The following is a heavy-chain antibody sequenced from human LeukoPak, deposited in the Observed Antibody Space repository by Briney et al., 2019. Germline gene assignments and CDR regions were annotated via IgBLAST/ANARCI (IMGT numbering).Heavy chain of an antibody. CDR3: ARESPAYYSSSRAISY. CDR1: GGSISSGGYY. Sequence: SQTLSLTCTVSGGSISSGGYYWSWIRQHPGKGLEWIGYIYYSGSTYYNPSLKSRVTISVDTSKNQFSLKLSSVTAEDTAVYYCARESPAYYSSSRAISYWGQGTLVTVSS. CDR2: IYYSGST. J-gene: IGHJ4*02. V-gene: IGHV4-31*03. D-gene: IGHD6-13*01.